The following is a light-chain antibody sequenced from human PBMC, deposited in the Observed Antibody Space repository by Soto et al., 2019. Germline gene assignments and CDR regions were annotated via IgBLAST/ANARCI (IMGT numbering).Light chain of an antibody. Sequence: EVVLTQSPGTLSFSPGERATVSCMASQSVSSSYLAWYQQKPGQAPRLLIYGASSRATGIPDRFSGSGSGTDFTLTISRLEPEDFAVYYCQQYGSSPTWTFGQGTKVDIK. CDR2: GAS. CDR3: QQYGSSPTWT. CDR1: QSVSSSY. V-gene: IGKV3-20*01. J-gene: IGKJ1*01.